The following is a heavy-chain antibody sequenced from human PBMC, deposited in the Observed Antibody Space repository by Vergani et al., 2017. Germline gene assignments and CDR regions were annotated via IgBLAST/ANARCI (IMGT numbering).Heavy chain of an antibody. V-gene: IGHV1-69*13. CDR3: ARPPVAAAGICRAAEDEYFQH. J-gene: IGHJ1*01. D-gene: IGHD6-13*01. CDR2: IIPIFGTA. Sequence: QVQLVQSGAEVKKPGSSVKVSCKASGGTFSSYAISWVRQAPGQGLEWMGRIIPIFGTANYAQKFQGRVTITADESTSTAYMELSSLRSEDTAVYYCARPPVAAAGICRAAEDEYFQHWGQGTLVTVSS. CDR1: GGTFSSYA.